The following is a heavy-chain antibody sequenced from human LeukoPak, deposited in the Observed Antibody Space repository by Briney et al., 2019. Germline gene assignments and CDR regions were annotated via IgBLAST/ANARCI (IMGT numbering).Heavy chain of an antibody. D-gene: IGHD2-21*01. CDR1: GFTFSDSG. Sequence: GGSLRLSCAASGFTFSDSGMHWVRQASGKGLEWVGRIRSKANSYATAYAASVKGRFTISRDDSKNTAYLQMNSLKTEDTAVYYRTRYGDYPFDYWGQGTLVTVSS. CDR2: IRSKANSYAT. V-gene: IGHV3-73*01. J-gene: IGHJ4*02. CDR3: TRYGDYPFDY.